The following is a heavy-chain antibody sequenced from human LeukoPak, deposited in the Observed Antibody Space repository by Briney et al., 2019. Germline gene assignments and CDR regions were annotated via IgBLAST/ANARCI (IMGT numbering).Heavy chain of an antibody. D-gene: IGHD3-22*01. CDR1: GYTSTGYY. Sequence: ASVKVSCKASGYTSTGYYMHWVRQAPGQGLEWMGWISAYNGNTNYAQKFQGRVTVTTDTSTSTAYMELRSLRSDDTAVYYCARVLNYDSSGYYESVYYLDYWGQGTLVTVSS. CDR3: ARVLNYDSSGYYESVYYLDY. V-gene: IGHV1-18*04. J-gene: IGHJ4*02. CDR2: ISAYNGNT.